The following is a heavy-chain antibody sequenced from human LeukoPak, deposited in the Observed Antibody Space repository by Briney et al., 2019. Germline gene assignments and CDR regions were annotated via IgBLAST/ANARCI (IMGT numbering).Heavy chain of an antibody. CDR3: ARSQQLVRGLDY. CDR2: IKQDGSEK. CDR1: GFTFSSYA. D-gene: IGHD6-13*01. V-gene: IGHV3-7*01. J-gene: IGHJ4*01. Sequence: GGSLRLSCAASGFTFSSYAMSWVRQAPGKGLEWVANIKQDGSEKYYVDSVKGRFTISRDNAKNSLYLQMNSLRAEDTAVYYCARSQQLVRGLDYWGQGTLVTVSS.